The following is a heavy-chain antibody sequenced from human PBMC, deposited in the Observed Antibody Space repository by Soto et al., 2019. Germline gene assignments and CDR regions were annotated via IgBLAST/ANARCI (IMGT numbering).Heavy chain of an antibody. D-gene: IGHD2-8*01. CDR2: ISAYNGNT. CDR1: GYTFTSYG. J-gene: IGHJ6*02. CDR3: ARPLRRVFYYYGTDV. V-gene: IGHV1-18*01. Sequence: GASVKVSCKASGYTFTSYGISWVRQAPGQGLEWMGWISAYNGNTNYAQKLQGRVTMTTDTSTSTAYMELRSLRSDDTAVYYCARPLRRVFYYYGTDVRGQGTTVTGSS.